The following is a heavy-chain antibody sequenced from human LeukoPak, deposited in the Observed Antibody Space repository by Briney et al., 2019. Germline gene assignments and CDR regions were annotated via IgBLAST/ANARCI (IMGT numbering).Heavy chain of an antibody. Sequence: GGSLRLSCAASGFTFSAYSMNWVRHAPGKGLQWLSYINPSSSDIYYADSVKGRFTVSRDNDKNSLLLQMNSLRAEDTALYYCARGYSRAAFDIWGQGTMVTVSS. J-gene: IGHJ3*02. CDR2: INPSSSDI. CDR1: GFTFSAYS. CDR3: ARGYSRAAFDI. V-gene: IGHV3-48*01. D-gene: IGHD2-15*01.